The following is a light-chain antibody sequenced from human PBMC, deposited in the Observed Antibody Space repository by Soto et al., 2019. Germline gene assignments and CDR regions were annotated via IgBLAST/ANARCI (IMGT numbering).Light chain of an antibody. Sequence: QSALTQPRSVSGSPGQSVTISCTGTSSDVGDYSYVSWYQQHPGKAPKLMIFDVSKRPSGVPDRFSGSKSGNTASLTISGLQAEDEADDYCCSYAGDYTFVFGTGTKLTVL. CDR3: CSYAGDYTFV. J-gene: IGLJ1*01. CDR2: DVS. V-gene: IGLV2-11*01. CDR1: SSDVGDYSY.